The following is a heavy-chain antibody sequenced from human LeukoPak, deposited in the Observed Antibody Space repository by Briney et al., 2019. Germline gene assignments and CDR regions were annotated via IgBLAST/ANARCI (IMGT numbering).Heavy chain of an antibody. Sequence: SETLSLTCAVSGGSISSGGYSWSWIRQPPGKGLEWIGYIYHSGSTYYNPSLKSRVTISVDRSKNQFSLKLSSVTAADTAVYYCASGARDYYDSSGSRSWFDPWGQGTLVTVSS. D-gene: IGHD3-22*01. CDR2: IYHSGST. V-gene: IGHV4-30-2*01. J-gene: IGHJ5*02. CDR3: ASGARDYYDSSGSRSWFDP. CDR1: GGSISSGGYS.